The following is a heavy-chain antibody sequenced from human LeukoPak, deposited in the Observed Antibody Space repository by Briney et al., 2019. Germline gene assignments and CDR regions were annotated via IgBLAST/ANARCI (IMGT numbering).Heavy chain of an antibody. V-gene: IGHV3-30*02. J-gene: IGHJ4*02. CDR3: AKTPGGSSDY. Sequence: GGSLRLSCAASGFPYSMFGMQWVRQAPGKGLEWVAFIRYDGSDKYYADFVKGRFTISRDNSKDTLYLQMNSLRAEDTAVYYCAKTPGGSSDYWGQGTLVTVSS. CDR1: GFPYSMFG. D-gene: IGHD2-15*01. CDR2: IRYDGSDK.